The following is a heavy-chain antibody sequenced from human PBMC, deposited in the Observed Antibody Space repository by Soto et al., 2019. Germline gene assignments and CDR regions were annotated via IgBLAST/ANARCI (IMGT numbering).Heavy chain of an antibody. Sequence: LSESLSHTCAVSGPSVTSDDYYWSWIRQPPGKGLEWIGYIYHSGSTYYNPSLKSRVSISIDTSQNQFSLKLTSLTAADTAVYYCARDPIFYYASSGYGGSYFDYWGQGSRVTVS. D-gene: IGHD3-22*01. V-gene: IGHV4-30-4*01. CDR3: ARDPIFYYASSGYGGSYFDY. CDR1: GPSVTSDDYY. CDR2: IYHSGST. J-gene: IGHJ4*02.